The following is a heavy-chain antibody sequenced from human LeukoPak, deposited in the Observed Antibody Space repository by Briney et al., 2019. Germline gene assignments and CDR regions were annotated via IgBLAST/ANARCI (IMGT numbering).Heavy chain of an antibody. V-gene: IGHV3-7*01. CDR1: GFTFSGYW. D-gene: IGHD6-13*01. Sequence: GGALRVSCAASGFTFSGYWMSWVRQGPGKGLEWVANINQDGSEKYYMDSVKGRFTISRDNAKNSLFLQMGSMRVEDTAVYYCARESTAGYNSSWYGFRNWGQGTLVSVSS. CDR2: INQDGSEK. J-gene: IGHJ1*01. CDR3: ARESTAGYNSSWYGFRN.